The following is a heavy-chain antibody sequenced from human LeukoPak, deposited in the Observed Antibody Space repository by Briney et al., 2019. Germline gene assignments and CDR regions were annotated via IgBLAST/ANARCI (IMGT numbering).Heavy chain of an antibody. J-gene: IGHJ6*01. V-gene: IGHV3-21*01. CDR3: ARVTIVPAAMPGNYYYYGMDV. Sequence: KSGKSLRLSCAASGFTFSSYSMDWVRQAPGKGLEWVSSISSSRSYIYYADSVTGRFTISRDNAKNSLYLQMNSLRAEDTAVYYCARVTIVPAAMPGNYYYYGMDVWGQGTTVTVSS. CDR2: ISSSRSYI. D-gene: IGHD2-2*01. CDR1: GFTFSSYS.